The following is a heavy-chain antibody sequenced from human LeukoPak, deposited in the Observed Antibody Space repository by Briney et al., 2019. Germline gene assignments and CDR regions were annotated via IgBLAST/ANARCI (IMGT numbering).Heavy chain of an antibody. Sequence: SETLSLTCTVSGGSISSYYWSWTRQPAGKGLEWVGRIYSSGRNNYNPSLKSRVTMSVDTSKNQFYLKLSSVSGADTDVYYCAREGDGSKREIEYWGQGTLVTVSS. CDR3: AREGDGSKREIEY. D-gene: IGHD5-24*01. J-gene: IGHJ4*02. V-gene: IGHV4-4*07. CDR1: GGSISSYY. CDR2: IYSSGRN.